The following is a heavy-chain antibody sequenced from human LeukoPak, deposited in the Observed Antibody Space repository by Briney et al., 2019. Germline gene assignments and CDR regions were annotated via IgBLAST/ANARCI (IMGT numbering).Heavy chain of an antibody. CDR1: GFTFTDYF. V-gene: IGHV3-7*01. CDR2: IKHNGGEK. CDR3: ARDRGWRTSGYYLYHFDY. Sequence: GGSLRLSCVASGFTFTDYFMSWVRQAPGKGLEWVASIKHNGGEKYYVDSVKGRFTISRGNAKNSLYLEMSSLRVEDTAVYYCARDRGWRTSGYYLYHFDYWGQGTLVTFAS. J-gene: IGHJ4*02. D-gene: IGHD3-22*01.